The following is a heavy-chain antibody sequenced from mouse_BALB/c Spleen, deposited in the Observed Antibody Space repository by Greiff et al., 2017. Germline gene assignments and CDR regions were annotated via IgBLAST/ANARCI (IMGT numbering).Heavy chain of an antibody. CDR1: GFTFSDYY. Sequence: EVHLVESGGGLVKPGGSLKLSCAASGFTFSDYYMYWVRQTPEKRLEWVATISDGGSYTYYPDSVKGRFTISRDNAKNNLYLQMSSLKSEDTAMYYCARTGTGYFDYWGQGTTLTVSS. D-gene: IGHD4-1*01. J-gene: IGHJ2*01. V-gene: IGHV5-4*02. CDR3: ARTGTGYFDY. CDR2: ISDGGSYT.